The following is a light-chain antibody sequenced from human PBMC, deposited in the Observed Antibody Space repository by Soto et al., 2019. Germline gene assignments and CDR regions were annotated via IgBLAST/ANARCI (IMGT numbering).Light chain of an antibody. CDR1: SRDVGGYNY. CDR2: DIS. V-gene: IGLV2-14*01. J-gene: IGLJ2*01. Sequence: QSALNQPASVSGSPGQSITISCTGTSRDVGGYNYVSWYQQHPGKAPKLIIYDISNLPSGVSNRFSGSKSGNTASLTISWLQAEDEADYYCRSYTSSSTVVFGGGTKLTVL. CDR3: RSYTSSSTVV.